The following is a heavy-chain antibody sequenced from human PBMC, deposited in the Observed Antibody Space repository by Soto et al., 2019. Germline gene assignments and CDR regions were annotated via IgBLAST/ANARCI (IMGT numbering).Heavy chain of an antibody. CDR3: ARVHSGWSSGHGLDV. CDR1: GASVSSYF. CDR2: IYNSGRT. J-gene: IGHJ6*02. Sequence: SETLSLTCTVSGASVSSYFWSWVRQPPGKGLEWIGYIYNSGRTNYNPSLKSRVTISLDTSDNDFSLRLTSLTDADTAVYYCARVHSGWSSGHGLDVWGQGTTVTVSS. V-gene: IGHV4-59*02. D-gene: IGHD6-19*01.